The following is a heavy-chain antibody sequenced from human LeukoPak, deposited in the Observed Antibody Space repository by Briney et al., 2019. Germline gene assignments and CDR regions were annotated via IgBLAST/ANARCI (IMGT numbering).Heavy chain of an antibody. J-gene: IGHJ5*02. CDR3: AKNPTGYPNWFDL. CDR2: ISGSTINT. V-gene: IGHV3-23*01. D-gene: IGHD3-9*01. Sequence: GGSLRLSYAASGFTFSTYVMTWVRQAPGKGLEWVSSISGSTINTYYADSVKGRFTISRDNSKNTLYLQMNSLRAEDTAVYYCAKNPTGYPNWFDLWGQGTLVTVSS. CDR1: GFTFSTYV.